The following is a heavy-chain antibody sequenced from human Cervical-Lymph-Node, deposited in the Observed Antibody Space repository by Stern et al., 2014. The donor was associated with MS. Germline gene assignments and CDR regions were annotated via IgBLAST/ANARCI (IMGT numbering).Heavy chain of an antibody. CDR3: AHSRVKYCRGGTCYSSLFDY. CDR2: ISWDADQ. CDR1: GFSVATAGVG. D-gene: IGHD2-15*01. J-gene: IGHJ4*02. Sequence: QVTLKESGPTLVKPTQTVTLTCTLSGFSVATAGVGVGWIRQPPGKALEWLALISWDADQLYSPSLKNRLTIIKDTSKNQVVLTMTNVDPVDTATYYCAHSRVKYCRGGTCYSSLFDYWGQGTLVTVSS. V-gene: IGHV2-5*02.